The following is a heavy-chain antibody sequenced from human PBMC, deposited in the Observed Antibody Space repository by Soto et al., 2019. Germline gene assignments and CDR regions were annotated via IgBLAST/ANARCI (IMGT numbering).Heavy chain of an antibody. J-gene: IGHJ4*02. CDR2: INYSGST. D-gene: IGHD1-26*01. CDR3: ARPSAGTIFDY. Sequence: QLQLQESGPGLVKPSETLSLTCTVSGGSISSSNYYWGWIRQPPGKGLEWIGNINYSGSTYYNPSLKSRVTISVDTSKNQFSLKLSSVTAADTAVYYCARPSAGTIFDYWGQGTLVTVSS. V-gene: IGHV4-39*01. CDR1: GGSISSSNYY.